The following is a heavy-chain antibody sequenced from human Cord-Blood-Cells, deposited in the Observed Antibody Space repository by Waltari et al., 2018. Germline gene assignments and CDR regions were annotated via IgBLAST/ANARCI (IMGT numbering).Heavy chain of an antibody. V-gene: IGHV4-34*01. CDR3: ARTMGYYYSSGYYY. D-gene: IGHD3-22*01. J-gene: IGHJ4*02. CDR2: NNHSGST. CDR1: GGSFRGYY. Sequence: QVQLQQWGAGLLKPSETLSLTCAVYGGSFRGYYWSWIRQPPRKGLEGSGENNHSGSTNYNPALKSRVTISIDTSKNQFSLKLSSVTGADTAVYYCARTMGYYYSSGYYYWGQGTLVTVSS.